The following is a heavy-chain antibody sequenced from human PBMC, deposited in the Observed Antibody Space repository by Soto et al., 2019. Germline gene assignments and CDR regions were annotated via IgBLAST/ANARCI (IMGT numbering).Heavy chain of an antibody. Sequence: SATLSLTGTVSGGSISSSSYYWGWIGQPTGKGLEWIGSIYYSGSTYYNPPLKSRVSISVDTSKSQISLRLSSVTAADTAVYDCARKSGSYFAWGQGTLVTVSS. CDR2: IYYSGST. D-gene: IGHD1-26*01. J-gene: IGHJ5*02. V-gene: IGHV4-39*01. CDR1: GGSISSSSYY. CDR3: ARKSGSYFA.